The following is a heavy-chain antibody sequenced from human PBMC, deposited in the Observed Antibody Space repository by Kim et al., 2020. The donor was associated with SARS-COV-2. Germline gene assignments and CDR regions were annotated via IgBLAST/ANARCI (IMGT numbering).Heavy chain of an antibody. CDR1: GFTFSSYS. CDR3: ARGRYGSGILFDY. J-gene: IGHJ4*02. D-gene: IGHD3-10*01. CDR2: ISSSSSYI. V-gene: IGHV3-21*01. Sequence: GGSLRLSCAASGFTFSSYSMNWVRQAPGKGLEWVSSISSSSSYIYYADSVKGRFTISRDNAKNSLYLQMNSLRAEDTAVYYCARGRYGSGILFDYWGQGTLVTVSS.